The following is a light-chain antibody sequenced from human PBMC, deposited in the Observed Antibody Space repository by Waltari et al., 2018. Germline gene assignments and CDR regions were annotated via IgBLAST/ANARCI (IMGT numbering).Light chain of an antibody. CDR2: VNSDGSH. CDR3: QTGGHGTWV. J-gene: IGLJ3*02. Sequence: QLVLTQSPSASASLGASVKLTCTLSSGHSTNIIAWLQQQPEKGPRYLMNVNSDGSHNKGVGSPDRFAGSSSVAERYLTISSLQSEDEADYYCQTGGHGTWVFGGGTRLTVL. CDR1: SGHSTNI. V-gene: IGLV4-69*01.